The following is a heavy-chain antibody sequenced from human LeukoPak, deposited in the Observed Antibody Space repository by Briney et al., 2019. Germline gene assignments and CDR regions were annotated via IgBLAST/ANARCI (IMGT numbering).Heavy chain of an antibody. J-gene: IGHJ3*02. CDR1: GDSVSSNSAA. CDR2: TYYRSRWFT. D-gene: IGHD3-9*01. Sequence: SQTLSLTCAISGDSVSSNSAAWNWIRQSPSRGLEWLGRTYYRSRWFTNYAVSVKSRMTLNPDTSKNQFSLQLNSVTPEDTAVYYCARVSTIGSSAFDIWGQGTMVTVSS. V-gene: IGHV6-1*01. CDR3: ARVSTIGSSAFDI.